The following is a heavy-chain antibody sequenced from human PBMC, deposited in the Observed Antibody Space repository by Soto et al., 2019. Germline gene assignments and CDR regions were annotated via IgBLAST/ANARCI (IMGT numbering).Heavy chain of an antibody. Sequence: EVQLLESGGGLVQPGGSLRLSCAASGFTFSSYAMNWVRQAPGKGLEWVSVISGSGGSTYYADSVKGRFTISRDNSKNTLYLQMNSLRAEDTAVYYCARRSSGWYFDYWGQGPLGTVSS. J-gene: IGHJ4*02. CDR2: ISGSGGST. V-gene: IGHV3-23*01. D-gene: IGHD6-19*01. CDR3: ARRSSGWYFDY. CDR1: GFTFSSYA.